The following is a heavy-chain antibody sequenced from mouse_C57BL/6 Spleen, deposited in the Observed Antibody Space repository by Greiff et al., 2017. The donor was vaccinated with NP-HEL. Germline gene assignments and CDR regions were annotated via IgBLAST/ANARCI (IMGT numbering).Heavy chain of an antibody. Sequence: QVQLQQSGAELVMPGASVKLSCKASGYTFTSYWMHWVKQRPGQGLEWIGEIDPSDSYTNYNQKFKGKSTLTVDKSSSTAYMQLSSLTSEDAAVYYCARSERSLWYFDYWGQGTTLTVSS. J-gene: IGHJ2*01. V-gene: IGHV1-69*01. CDR2: IDPSDSYT. D-gene: IGHD1-1*01. CDR1: GYTFTSYW. CDR3: ARSERSLWYFDY.